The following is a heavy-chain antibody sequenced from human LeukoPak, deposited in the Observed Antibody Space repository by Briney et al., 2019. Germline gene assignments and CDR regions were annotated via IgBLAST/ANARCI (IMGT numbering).Heavy chain of an antibody. CDR1: GFTFDDYD. CDR3: AKDIDWGAFDA. D-gene: IGHD2-21*01. J-gene: IGHJ5*02. Sequence: LAGGSLRLSCAASGFTFDDYDMNWVRQAPGKGPEWVSGISPRGDISYYVDSVKGRFTISRDNSKNTVSLQMNSLRAEDTALYYCAKDIDWGAFDAWGQGTLVTVSS. V-gene: IGHV3-23*01. CDR2: ISPRGDIS.